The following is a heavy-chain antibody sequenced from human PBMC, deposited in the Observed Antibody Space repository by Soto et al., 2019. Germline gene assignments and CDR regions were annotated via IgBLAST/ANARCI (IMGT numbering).Heavy chain of an antibody. Sequence: SVKVSCKASGGTFSSYAISWVRQAPGQGLEWMGGIIPIFGTANYAQKFQGRVTITADESTSTAYMELSSLRSEDTAVYYCARDRMDYDILTGYYTNDAFDIWGQGTMVTVSS. CDR2: IIPIFGTA. V-gene: IGHV1-69*13. J-gene: IGHJ3*02. CDR3: ARDRMDYDILTGYYTNDAFDI. D-gene: IGHD3-9*01. CDR1: GGTFSSYA.